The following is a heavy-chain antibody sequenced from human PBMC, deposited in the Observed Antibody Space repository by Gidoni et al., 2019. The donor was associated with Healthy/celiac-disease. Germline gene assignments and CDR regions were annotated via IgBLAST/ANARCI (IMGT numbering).Heavy chain of an antibody. CDR1: GGSFRGSY. CDR2: INHSGST. J-gene: IGHJ4*02. CDR3: ARGASRYSSGWYLSY. D-gene: IGHD6-19*01. Sequence: QVQLQQWGAGLLQPSETLSLTCAVYGGSFRGSYWSWIRQPPGKGLEWIGEINHSGSTNYNPSLKSRVTISVDTSKNQFSLKLSSVTAADTAVYYCARGASRYSSGWYLSYWGQGTLVTVSS. V-gene: IGHV4-34*01.